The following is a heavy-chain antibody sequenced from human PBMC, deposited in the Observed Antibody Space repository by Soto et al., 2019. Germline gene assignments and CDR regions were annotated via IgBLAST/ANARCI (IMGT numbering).Heavy chain of an antibody. CDR3: TYSIDFYDILTGSRGYMDV. CDR1: GFTFSNAW. D-gene: IGHD3-9*01. V-gene: IGHV3-15*01. CDR2: IKSKTDGGTT. Sequence: GGSLRLSCAASGFTFSNAWMSWVRQAPGKGLEWVGRIKSKTDGGTTDYAAPVKGRFTISRDDSKNTLYLQMNSLKTEDTAVYYCTYSIDFYDILTGSRGYMDVWGKGTTVTVSS. J-gene: IGHJ6*03.